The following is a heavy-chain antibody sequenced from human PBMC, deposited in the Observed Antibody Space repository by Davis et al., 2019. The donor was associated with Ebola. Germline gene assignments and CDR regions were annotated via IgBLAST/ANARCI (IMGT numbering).Heavy chain of an antibody. CDR2: IRSKTHSYAT. D-gene: IGHD4-17*01. V-gene: IGHV3-73*01. CDR3: ARPGGSTLTTEGY. Sequence: GGSLRLSCAASGFTFGDSGMHWVRQAPGKGLEWVGRIRSKTHSYATAYAASVKGRFTVSRDDSKNMAYLQMNSLKTEDTAVYYCARPGGSTLTTEGYWGQGTLVTVSS. J-gene: IGHJ4*02. CDR1: GFTFGDSG.